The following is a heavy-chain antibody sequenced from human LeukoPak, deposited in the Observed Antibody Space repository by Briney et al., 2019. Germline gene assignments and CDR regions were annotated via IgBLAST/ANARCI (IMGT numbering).Heavy chain of an antibody. J-gene: IGHJ6*02. V-gene: IGHV1-69*04. CDR3: ARGVQLERQLPYYGMDV. CDR1: GGTFSSYA. Sequence: SVKVSCKASGGTFSSYAISWVRQAPGQGLEWMGRIIPILGIANYAQKFQGRVTITADKSTSTAYMELSSLISEDTAVYYCARGVQLERQLPYYGMDVWGQGTTVTVSS. D-gene: IGHD1-1*01. CDR2: IIPILGIA.